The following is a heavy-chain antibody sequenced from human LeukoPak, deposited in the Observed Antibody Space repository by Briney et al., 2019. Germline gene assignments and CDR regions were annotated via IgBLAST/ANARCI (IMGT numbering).Heavy chain of an antibody. V-gene: IGHV4-30-4*01. CDR3: AKNDYDDITRMNY. CDR2: IFYNGNP. J-gene: IGHJ4*02. CDR1: GGSISSGDYY. D-gene: IGHD4-17*01. Sequence: SETLSLTCTVSGGSISSGDYYWSWIRQPPGKGLEWIGYIFYNGNPYYNPSIKSRVTMSVDTSKNQFSLRLSSVTAADTAVYYCAKNDYDDITRMNYWGQGTLVTVSS.